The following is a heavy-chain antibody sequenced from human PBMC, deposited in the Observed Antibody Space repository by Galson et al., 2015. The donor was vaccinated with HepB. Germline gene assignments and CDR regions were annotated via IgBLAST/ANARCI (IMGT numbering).Heavy chain of an antibody. Sequence: SVKVSCKASGGTFSSYAISWVRQAPGQGLEWMGGIIPIFGTANYAQKFQGRVTITADKSTSTAYMELSSLRSEDTAVYYCARSLFSGYSYGWLDYYYGMDVWGQGTTVTVSS. V-gene: IGHV1-69*06. J-gene: IGHJ6*02. CDR1: GGTFSSYA. D-gene: IGHD5-18*01. CDR3: ARSLFSGYSYGWLDYYYGMDV. CDR2: IIPIFGTA.